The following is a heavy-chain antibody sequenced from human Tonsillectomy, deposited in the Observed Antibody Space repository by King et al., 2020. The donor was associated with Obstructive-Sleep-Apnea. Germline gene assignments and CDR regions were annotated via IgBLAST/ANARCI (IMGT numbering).Heavy chain of an antibody. CDR1: GYTFTAYY. D-gene: IGHD2-8*01. J-gene: IGHJ4*02. V-gene: IGHV1-2*02. CDR3: ARVYAMLYQPLDS. CDR2: INCNSGVT. Sequence: QWQLVQSGAEVKKPGASVKVSCKASGYTFTAYYIHWVRQAPGQGLEWMGYINCNSGVTDYAQNFQGRVALTRDTSLSTAYMELSSLRSDDTAVYYCARVYAMLYQPLDSWGQGVLVTVSS.